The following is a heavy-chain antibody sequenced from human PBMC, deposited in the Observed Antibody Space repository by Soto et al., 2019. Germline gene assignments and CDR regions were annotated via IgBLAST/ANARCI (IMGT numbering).Heavy chain of an antibody. D-gene: IGHD6-19*01. V-gene: IGHV4-31*03. CDR1: GGSISRYY. CDR2: IYHSGST. Sequence: SETLSLTCTVSGGSISRYYWSWIRQHPGKGLEWIGYIYHSGSTYYNPSLKSRVTMSVNTSENQFSLKLSSVTAADTAVYYCARDPQYSSGWSRFDPWGQGTLVTVSS. CDR3: ARDPQYSSGWSRFDP. J-gene: IGHJ5*02.